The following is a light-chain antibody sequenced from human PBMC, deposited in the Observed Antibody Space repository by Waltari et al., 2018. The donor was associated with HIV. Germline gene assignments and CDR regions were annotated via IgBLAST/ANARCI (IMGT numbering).Light chain of an antibody. CDR1: SSDVGGYNY. V-gene: IGLV2-11*01. J-gene: IGLJ3*02. CDR2: DVN. CDR3: CSCADDDTLV. Sequence: QSALTQPRSVSGSPGQSVTISCTGTSSDVGGYNYVSWYQQHPAKAPKLMILDVNKRPSGVPDRFSGSKSGNTTSWTISGLQAEEEADYSCCSCADDDTLVFGGGTKLTVL.